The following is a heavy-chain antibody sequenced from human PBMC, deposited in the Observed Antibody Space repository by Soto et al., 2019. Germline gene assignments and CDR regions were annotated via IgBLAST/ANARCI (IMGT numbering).Heavy chain of an antibody. Sequence: EVQLLESGGGLVQPGGSLRLSCAASGFIFNSHVMTWVRQAPGKGLEWVSAISTSGAGTYYADSVKGRFTISRDNSKNTLYLQMNSLRAEDTAVYYSAKPERFEYWGQGTQVIVSS. J-gene: IGHJ4*02. CDR1: GFIFNSHV. V-gene: IGHV3-23*01. CDR3: AKPERFEY. CDR2: ISTSGAGT.